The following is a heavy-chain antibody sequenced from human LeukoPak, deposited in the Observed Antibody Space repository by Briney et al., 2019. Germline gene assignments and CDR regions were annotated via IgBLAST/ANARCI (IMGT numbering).Heavy chain of an antibody. D-gene: IGHD3-22*01. CDR2: ISGSGGST. CDR3: AKVRYYYDSSGYQPYYFDY. J-gene: IGHJ4*02. CDR1: GFTFSSYA. V-gene: IGHV3-23*01. Sequence: GGSLRXXCAASGFTFSSYAMSWVRQAPGKGLEWVSAISGSGGSTYYADSVKGRFTISRDNSKNTLYLQMNSLRAEDTAVYYCAKVRYYYDSSGYQPYYFDYWGQGTLVTVSS.